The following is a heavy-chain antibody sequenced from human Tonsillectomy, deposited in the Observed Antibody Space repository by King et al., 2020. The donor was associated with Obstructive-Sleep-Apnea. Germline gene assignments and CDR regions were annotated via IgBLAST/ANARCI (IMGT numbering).Heavy chain of an antibody. J-gene: IGHJ4*02. Sequence: VQLVESGGGLVKPGGSLRLSCAASGFTFSNAWMSWVRQAPGKGLEWVGRIKSKVNGGTTDYAAPVKGRFTISRDDSKNTVYLQMNSLKTEDTAVYHCTLHMTEVTLESWGQGTLVTVSS. D-gene: IGHD4-23*01. CDR2: IKSKVNGGTT. CDR3: TLHMTEVTLES. V-gene: IGHV3-15*05. CDR1: GFTFSNAW.